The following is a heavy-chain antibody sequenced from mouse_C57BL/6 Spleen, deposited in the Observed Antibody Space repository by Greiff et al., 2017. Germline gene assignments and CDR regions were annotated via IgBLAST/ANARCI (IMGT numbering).Heavy chain of an antibody. D-gene: IGHD1-1*01. CDR2: IDPSDSYT. Sequence: VQLQQPGAELVMPGASVKLSCKASGYTFTSYWMHWVKQRPGQGLEWIGEIDPSDSYTNYNQKFKGKSTLTVDKSSSTAYMQLSSLTSEDSAVYYCAVMTTVVVLERYFDVWGTGTTVTVSA. CDR1: GYTFTSYW. V-gene: IGHV1-69*01. CDR3: AVMTTVVVLERYFDV. J-gene: IGHJ1*03.